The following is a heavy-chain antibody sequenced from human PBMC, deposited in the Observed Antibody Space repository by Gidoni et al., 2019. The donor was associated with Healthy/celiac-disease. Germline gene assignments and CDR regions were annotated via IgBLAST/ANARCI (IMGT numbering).Heavy chain of an antibody. J-gene: IGHJ4*02. V-gene: IGHV3-49*05. Sequence: EVQLVESGGGLVKQGRSLRLSCTASGFTFGDYAMRWFRQAPGKGLEWVGFIRSKAYGGTTEYAASVKGRFTISRDDSKSIAYLQMNSLKTEDTAVYYCTASGSYYVLGGDYWGQGTLVTVSS. D-gene: IGHD1-26*01. CDR2: IRSKAYGGTT. CDR3: TASGSYYVLGGDY. CDR1: GFTFGDYA.